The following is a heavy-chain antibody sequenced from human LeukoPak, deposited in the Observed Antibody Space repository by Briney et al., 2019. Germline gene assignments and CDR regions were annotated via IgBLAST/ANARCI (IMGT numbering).Heavy chain of an antibody. V-gene: IGHV3-30*04. CDR1: GFTFSSYA. CDR2: ISYDGSNK. D-gene: IGHD3-16*01. J-gene: IGHJ4*02. Sequence: GGSLRLSCAASGFTFSSYAMSWVRQAPGKGLEWVAVISYDGSNKYYADSVKGRFTISRDNSKNTLYLQMNSLRAEDTAVYYCARDRSGWGTDSYFDYWGQGTLVTVSS. CDR3: ARDRSGWGTDSYFDY.